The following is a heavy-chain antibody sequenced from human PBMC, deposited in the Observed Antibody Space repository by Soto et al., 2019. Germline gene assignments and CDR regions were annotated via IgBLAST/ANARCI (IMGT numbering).Heavy chain of an antibody. D-gene: IGHD6-6*01. CDR2: ISSSSSYI. Sequence: GGSLRLSCAASGFTFSSYSMNWVRQAPGKGLEWVSSISSSSSYIYYADSAKGRFTISRDNAKNSLYLQMNSLRAEDTAVYYCARDWGIEYSSSSAYYYYGMDVWGQGTTVTVSS. J-gene: IGHJ6*02. V-gene: IGHV3-21*01. CDR1: GFTFSSYS. CDR3: ARDWGIEYSSSSAYYYYGMDV.